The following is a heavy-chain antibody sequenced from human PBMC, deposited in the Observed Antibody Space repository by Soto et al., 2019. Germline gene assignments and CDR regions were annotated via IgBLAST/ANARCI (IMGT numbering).Heavy chain of an antibody. CDR3: ARVHDYIWGSYPVIDY. CDR1: GYTFTSYG. D-gene: IGHD3-16*02. CDR2: ISAYNGNT. Sequence: VASVKVSCKASGYTFTSYGISWVRQAPGQGLEWMGWISAYNGNTNYAQKLQGRVTMTTDTSTSTAYMELRSLRSDDTAVYYCARVHDYIWGSYPVIDYWGQGTLVTVAS. V-gene: IGHV1-18*01. J-gene: IGHJ4*02.